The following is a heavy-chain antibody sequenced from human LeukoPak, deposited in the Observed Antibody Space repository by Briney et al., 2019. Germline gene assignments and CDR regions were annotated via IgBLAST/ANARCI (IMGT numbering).Heavy chain of an antibody. Sequence: SETLSLTCTVSGGSISSYYWSWIRQPPGKGLEWTGYIYYSGSTNYNPSLKSRVTISVDTSKNQFSLKLSSVTAADTAVYYCAREGVVSPFDYWGQGTLVTVSS. D-gene: IGHD2-15*01. J-gene: IGHJ4*02. CDR3: AREGVVSPFDY. V-gene: IGHV4-59*01. CDR1: GGSISSYY. CDR2: IYYSGST.